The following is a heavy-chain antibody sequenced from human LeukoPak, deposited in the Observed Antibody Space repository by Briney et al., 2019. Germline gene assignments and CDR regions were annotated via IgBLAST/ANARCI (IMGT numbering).Heavy chain of an antibody. CDR3: ARLGYCGSVRCYT. CDR1: GYTFTSYD. Sequence: SVKVSCKASGYTFTSYDINWVRQATGQGLEWMGEIIPMFGTTKYAQKFQGRVTITADKSTSTAYMELSSLRFEDTAVYYCARLGYCGSVRCYTWGQGTLVTVSS. D-gene: IGHD2-2*01. CDR2: IIPMFGTT. V-gene: IGHV1-69*06. J-gene: IGHJ5*02.